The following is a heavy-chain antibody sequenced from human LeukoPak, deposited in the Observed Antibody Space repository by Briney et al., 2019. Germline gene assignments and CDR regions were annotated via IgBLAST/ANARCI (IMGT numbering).Heavy chain of an antibody. D-gene: IGHD3-9*01. Sequence: SETLSLTCTVSGGSISSYYWSWIRQPPGKGLEWIGYIYYSGSTNYNPSLKSRVTISVDTSKNQFSLKLSSVTAAGTAVYYCARVGSYYDILTGYYKSSRYYYYGMDVWGQGTTVTVSS. CDR1: GGSISSYY. V-gene: IGHV4-59*01. J-gene: IGHJ6*02. CDR3: ARVGSYYDILTGYYKSSRYYYYGMDV. CDR2: IYYSGST.